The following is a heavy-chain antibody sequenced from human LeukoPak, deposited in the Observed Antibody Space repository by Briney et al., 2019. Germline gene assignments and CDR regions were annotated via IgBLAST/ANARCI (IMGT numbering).Heavy chain of an antibody. CDR3: ARRADILTGYLPYYFDY. J-gene: IGHJ4*02. V-gene: IGHV1-2*02. Sequence: ASVKVSCKASGYTLTGYYMHWVRQAPGQGLEWMGWINPNSGGTNYAQKFQGRVTMTRDTSISTAYMELSRLRSDDTAVYYCARRADILTGYLPYYFDYWGQGTLVTVSS. CDR1: GYTLTGYY. CDR2: INPNSGGT. D-gene: IGHD3-9*01.